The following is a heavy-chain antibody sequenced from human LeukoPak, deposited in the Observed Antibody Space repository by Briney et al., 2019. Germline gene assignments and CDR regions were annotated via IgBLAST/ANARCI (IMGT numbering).Heavy chain of an antibody. V-gene: IGHV4-34*01. CDR3: ARHAPVEPPIRAFDY. CDR2: INHRGST. J-gene: IGHJ4*02. Sequence: SETLSLTCAVYGGSFSTYYWSWIRQPPGKGLEWIGEINHRGSTNYNPSLKSRVTISVDTSKNQFSVKLSSVTAADTAVYYCARHAPVEPPIRAFDYWGQGNLVTVSA. CDR1: GGSFSTYY. D-gene: IGHD3-3*02.